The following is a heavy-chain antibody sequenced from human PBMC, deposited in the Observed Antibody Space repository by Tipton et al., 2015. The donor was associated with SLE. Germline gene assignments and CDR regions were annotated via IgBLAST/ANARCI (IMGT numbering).Heavy chain of an antibody. CDR2: INHSGST. V-gene: IGHV4-39*07. CDR3: ASFYSSGSGY. Sequence: TLSLTCTVSGGSISSGSYYWSWIRQPPGKGLEWIGEINHSGSTNYNPSLKSRVTISVDTSKNQFSLKLSSVTAADTAVYYCASFYSSGSGYWGQGTLVTVSS. J-gene: IGHJ4*02. CDR1: GGSISSGSYY. D-gene: IGHD6-19*01.